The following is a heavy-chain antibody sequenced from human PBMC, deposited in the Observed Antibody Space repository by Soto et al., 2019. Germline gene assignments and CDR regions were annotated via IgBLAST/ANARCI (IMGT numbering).Heavy chain of an antibody. CDR2: IIPVFGSP. CDR3: ARGQGSLSDSGVLMHYFDY. D-gene: IGHD3-3*01. V-gene: IGHV1-69*06. CDR1: GGTFNSYA. J-gene: IGHJ4*02. Sequence: SVKVSCKTSGGTFNSYAIAWVRQAPGRGLEWMGGIIPVFGSPNYAQNFQGRVTITADTSTSTASMELTSLRSEDTAVYYCARGQGSLSDSGVLMHYFDYWSQGTQVTVSS.